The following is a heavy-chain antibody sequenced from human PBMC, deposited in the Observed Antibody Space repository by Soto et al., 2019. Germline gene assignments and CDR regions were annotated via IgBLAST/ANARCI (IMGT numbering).Heavy chain of an antibody. V-gene: IGHV3-23*01. CDR3: AHSFFPEAPLDN. Sequence: EVQLLESGGGLVRPGGSLRLSCAASGITLSSYAVTWVRQAPGKGLEWVGGINSSGGSTSNAVAVKGRFTISRDNSKNTVSLQLNSLKSEDTAVYYCAHSFFPEAPLDNWGRGTLVTVSS. CDR2: INSSGGST. CDR1: GITLSSYA. D-gene: IGHD3-3*02. J-gene: IGHJ4*02.